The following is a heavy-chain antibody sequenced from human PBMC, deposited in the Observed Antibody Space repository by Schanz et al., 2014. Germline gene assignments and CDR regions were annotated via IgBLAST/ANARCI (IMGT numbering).Heavy chain of an antibody. D-gene: IGHD1-26*01. CDR3: ASSSYRLLSYYYAMDV. Sequence: VQLVESGGGVVQPGKSLRLSCAASGFAFSGYGMHWVRQAPGKGLEWVSGISWNGGFIAYGDAVKGRFTISRDNAKNSLFLQMSSLRAEDTAVYYCASSSYRLLSYYYAMDVWGQGTTVTVSS. V-gene: IGHV3-9*01. J-gene: IGHJ6*02. CDR2: ISWNGGFI. CDR1: GFAFSGYG.